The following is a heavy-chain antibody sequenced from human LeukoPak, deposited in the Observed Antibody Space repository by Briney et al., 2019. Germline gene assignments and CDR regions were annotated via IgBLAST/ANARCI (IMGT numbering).Heavy chain of an antibody. CDR2: IYHSGST. CDR1: GYSISSGYY. Sequence: SETLSLTCTVSGYSISSGYYWGWIRQPPGKGLEWIGSIYHSGSTFYNPSLKSRVTISVDTSKNQFSLKLCSVTAADTAVYYCARGSGPTVRGVIKFWGQGTLVTVSS. D-gene: IGHD3-10*01. V-gene: IGHV4-38-2*02. CDR3: ARGSGPTVRGVIKF. J-gene: IGHJ4*02.